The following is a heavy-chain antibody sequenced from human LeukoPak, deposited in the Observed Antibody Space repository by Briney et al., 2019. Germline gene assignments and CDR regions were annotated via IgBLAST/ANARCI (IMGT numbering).Heavy chain of an antibody. J-gene: IGHJ6*03. Sequence: PSETLSLTCTVSGGSISSSSYYWGWIRQPPGKWLEWIGSIYYSGSTYYNPSLKSRVTISVDTSKNQFSLKLSSVTAGDTAVYYCARLVTNNYYYYYMDVWGKGTTVTVSS. CDR1: GGSISSSSYY. CDR2: IYYSGST. CDR3: ARLVTNNYYYYYMDV. D-gene: IGHD2-21*02. V-gene: IGHV4-39*01.